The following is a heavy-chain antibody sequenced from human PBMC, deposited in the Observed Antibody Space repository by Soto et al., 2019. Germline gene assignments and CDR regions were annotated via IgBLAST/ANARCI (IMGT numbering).Heavy chain of an antibody. CDR2: VYYTGRT. Sequence: SETLSLTCTVSGGSLKSGSYYWSWVRQPPGKGLEWIGYVYYTGRTSYSPSLKSRVTISADTSKNQFSLILTSVTTTDTAVYYCARDYDYWGQGTLVTVSS. J-gene: IGHJ4*02. CDR1: GGSLKSGSYY. CDR3: ARDYDY. V-gene: IGHV4-61*01.